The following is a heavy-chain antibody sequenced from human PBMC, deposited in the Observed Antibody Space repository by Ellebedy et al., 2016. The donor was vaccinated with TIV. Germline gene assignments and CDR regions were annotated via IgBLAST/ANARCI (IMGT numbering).Heavy chain of an antibody. CDR3: ARRLAYCSGGSCSGYYLDY. CDR1: GYTFSTVW. Sequence: GGSLRLSCKASGYTFSTVWIGWVRQMPGKGLEWMGIIFPADSNTKYSPSSQGQVTISADKSISTAYLQWSSLKASDTAIYYCARRLAYCSGGSCSGYYLDYWGQGTLVSVSS. J-gene: IGHJ4*02. D-gene: IGHD2-15*01. V-gene: IGHV5-51*01. CDR2: IFPADSNT.